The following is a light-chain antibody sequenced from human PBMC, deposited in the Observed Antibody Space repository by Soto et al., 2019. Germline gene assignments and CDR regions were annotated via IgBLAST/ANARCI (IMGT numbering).Light chain of an antibody. CDR2: GAS. J-gene: IGKJ4*02. CDR1: QSVSTS. Sequence: CRTSQSVSTSFLAWYQQKPGQAPRLLIYGASTRATGIPARFSGSGSGTEYTLGLGCRQSGCFAVLICDAYGISPPTFGAGTKVDIK. CDR3: DAYGISPPT. V-gene: IGKV3-15*01.